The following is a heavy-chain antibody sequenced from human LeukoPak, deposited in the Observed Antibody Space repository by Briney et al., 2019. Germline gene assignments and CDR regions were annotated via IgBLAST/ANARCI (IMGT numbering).Heavy chain of an antibody. CDR1: GGSISSGGYY. V-gene: IGHV4-31*03. CDR3: ARGSVVVIGTNWFDP. D-gene: IGHD3-22*01. Sequence: SQTLSLTCTVSGGSISSGGYYWSWIRQHPGKGLEWIGYIYYSGSTYYNPSLKSRVTISVDTSENQFSLKLSSVTAADTAVYYCARGSVVVIGTNWFDPWGQGTLVTVFS. J-gene: IGHJ5*02. CDR2: IYYSGST.